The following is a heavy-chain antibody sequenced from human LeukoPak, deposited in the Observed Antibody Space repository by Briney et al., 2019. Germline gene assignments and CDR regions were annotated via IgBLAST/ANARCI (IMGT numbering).Heavy chain of an antibody. CDR1: DDSITIYY. CDR2: VDHTGST. J-gene: IGHJ6*03. CDR3: ARGRVSSSTWYSTYYYFFYMDF. Sequence: PSETLSLTCTVSDDSITIYYWTWIRQPPGKGLEWIGYVDHTGSTKFNPSLNGRVSISRDTSNNFFSLRLRPVTAADTAVYFCARGRVSSSTWYSTYYYFFYMDFWGKGTTVTVSS. D-gene: IGHD4-11*01. V-gene: IGHV4-59*01.